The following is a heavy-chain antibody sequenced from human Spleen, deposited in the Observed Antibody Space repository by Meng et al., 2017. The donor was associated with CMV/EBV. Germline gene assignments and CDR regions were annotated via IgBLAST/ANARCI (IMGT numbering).Heavy chain of an antibody. Sequence: LSLTCASSGFTFCSYAMHWVRQAPGKGLEWVAVISYDGSNKYYADSVKGRFTISRDNSKNTLYLQMNSLRAEDTAVYYCARGDSSSWSTYYYYYYVMDVWGKGTTVTVSS. V-gene: IGHV3-30*04. D-gene: IGHD6-6*01. J-gene: IGHJ6*04. CDR1: GFTFCSYA. CDR2: ISYDGSNK. CDR3: ARGDSSSWSTYYYYYYVMDV.